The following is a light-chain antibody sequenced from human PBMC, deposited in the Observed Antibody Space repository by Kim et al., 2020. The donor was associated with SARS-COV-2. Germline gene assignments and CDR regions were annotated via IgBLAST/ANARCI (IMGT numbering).Light chain of an antibody. CDR3: QKYNSAPLT. J-gene: IGKJ4*01. V-gene: IGKV1-27*01. CDR1: QGISNY. CDR2: AAS. Sequence: AAVGDRVTITCRGSQGISNYLAWYQQKPGKVPKLLIYAASTLQSGVPSRFSGSGSGTDFTLTISSLQPEDVATYYCQKYNSAPLTFGGWTKVDIK.